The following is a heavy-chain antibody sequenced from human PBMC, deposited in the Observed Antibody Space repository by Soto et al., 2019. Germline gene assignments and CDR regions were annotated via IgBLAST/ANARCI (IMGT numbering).Heavy chain of an antibody. CDR1: GGSISSSSYY. CDR2: IYYSGST. D-gene: IGHD3-9*01. CDR3: AIYPVSDILAIIDY. V-gene: IGHV4-39*01. J-gene: IGHJ4*02. Sequence: QLLESGPGLVKPSETLSLTCTVSGGSISSSSYYWGWIRQPPGKGLEWIGSIYYSGSTYYNPSLKSRVTISVDTSKNQFSLKLSSVTAADTAVYYCAIYPVSDILAIIDYWGQGTLVTVSS.